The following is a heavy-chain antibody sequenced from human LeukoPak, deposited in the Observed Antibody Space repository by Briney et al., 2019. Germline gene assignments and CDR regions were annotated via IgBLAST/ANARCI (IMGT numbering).Heavy chain of an antibody. CDR2: IYYSGST. D-gene: IGHD5-24*01. J-gene: IGHJ5*02. Sequence: PSETLSPTCTVSGGSISSGGYYWSWIRQHPGKGLEWIGYIYYSGSTYYNPSLKSRVTISVDTSKNQFSLKLSSVTAADTAVYYCARLEMATSPWFDPWGQGTLVTVSS. V-gene: IGHV4-31*03. CDR1: GGSISSGGYY. CDR3: ARLEMATSPWFDP.